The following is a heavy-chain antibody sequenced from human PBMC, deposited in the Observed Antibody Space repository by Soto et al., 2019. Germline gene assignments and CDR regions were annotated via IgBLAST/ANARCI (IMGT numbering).Heavy chain of an antibody. Sequence: SVKVSCKASGGTFSSYAISWVRQAPGQGLEWMGGIIPIFGTANYAQKFQGRVTITADESTSTAYMELSSLRSEDTAVYYCVSSGSSSAAYYYYGMDVWGQGXTVTVSS. D-gene: IGHD3-10*01. J-gene: IGHJ6*02. CDR1: GGTFSSYA. CDR2: IIPIFGTA. V-gene: IGHV1-69*13. CDR3: VSSGSSSAAYYYYGMDV.